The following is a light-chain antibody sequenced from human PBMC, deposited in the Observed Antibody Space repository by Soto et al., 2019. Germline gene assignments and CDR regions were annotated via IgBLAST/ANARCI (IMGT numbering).Light chain of an antibody. CDR2: TAF. CDR3: QQSYSTPYT. CDR1: QSISTY. J-gene: IGKJ2*01. Sequence: DIQMTQSPSSLSASVGDRVTITCRASQSISTYLNWYQQKPGTAPNLLIYTAFSLQGGVPSRFSGSGSGTDFTLTINSLQPEDFATYYCQQSYSTPYTFGQGTKLEIK. V-gene: IGKV1-39*01.